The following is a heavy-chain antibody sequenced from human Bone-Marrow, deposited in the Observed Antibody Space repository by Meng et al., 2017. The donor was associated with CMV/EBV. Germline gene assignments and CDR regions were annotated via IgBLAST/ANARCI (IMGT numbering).Heavy chain of an antibody. J-gene: IGHJ3*02. CDR1: GGTFSSYT. V-gene: IGHV1-69*02. CDR2: IIPILGIA. Sequence: SVKVSFKASGGTFSSYTTSWVRQAPGQGLEWMGRIIPILGIANYAQKFQGRVTITADKSTSTAYMELSSLRTEDTAVYYCARGFAGQDAFDIWGQETLVTFSS. CDR3: ARGFAGQDAFDI.